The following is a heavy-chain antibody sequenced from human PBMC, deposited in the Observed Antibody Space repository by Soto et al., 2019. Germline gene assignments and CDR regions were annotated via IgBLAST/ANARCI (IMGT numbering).Heavy chain of an antibody. D-gene: IGHD5-12*01. J-gene: IGHJ6*03. Sequence: GASVKVSCKASGYTFTSYYMRWVRQAPGQGLEWMGIINPSGGSTSYAQKFQGRVTMTRDTSTSTAYMELSRLRSDDTAVYYCARESGGATATLDYYYFYMDVWGIGTTVTVSS. V-gene: IGHV1-46*01. CDR3: ARESGGATATLDYYYFYMDV. CDR2: INPSGGST. CDR1: GYTFTSYY.